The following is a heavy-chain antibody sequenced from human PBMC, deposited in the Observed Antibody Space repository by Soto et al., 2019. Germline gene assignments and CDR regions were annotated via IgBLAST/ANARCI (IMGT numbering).Heavy chain of an antibody. CDR2: ISGSGGST. CDR3: AKDPYRSAQWSYYFDY. V-gene: IGHV3-23*01. D-gene: IGHD2-15*01. J-gene: IGHJ4*02. CDR1: GFTFSSYA. Sequence: PGGSLRLSCAASGFTFSSYAMSWVRQAPGKGLEWVSAISGSGGSTYYADSVKGRFTISRDNSKNTLYLQMNSLRAEDTAVYYCAKDPYRSAQWSYYFDYWGQGTLVTVSS.